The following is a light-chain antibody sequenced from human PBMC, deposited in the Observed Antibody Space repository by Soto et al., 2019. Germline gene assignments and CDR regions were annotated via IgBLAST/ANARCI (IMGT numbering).Light chain of an antibody. CDR3: LQHHSYPIT. CDR2: AAS. CDR1: QDTRND. Sequence: DMHSTRSPSSLSSSLVDRVTITCRASQDTRNDIGWYQQKPGKAPKRLIYAASSWQSGVPSRFSGSGSGTEFTLTISSLQPQDCGTYYCLQHHSYPITCGQGTRLEI. V-gene: IGKV1-17*01. J-gene: IGKJ5*01.